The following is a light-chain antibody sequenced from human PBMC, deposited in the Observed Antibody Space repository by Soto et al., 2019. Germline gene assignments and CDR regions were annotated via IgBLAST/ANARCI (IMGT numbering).Light chain of an antibody. Sequence: QAVVTQEPSLTVSPGGTVTLTCASSTGAVTSGYYPNWFQQKPGQAPRALIYSRSNKHSWTPARFSGSLLGGKAALTLSGVQPEDEAEYYCLLYYGGALVFGGGTKPPS. CDR2: SRS. CDR1: TGAVTSGYY. V-gene: IGLV7-43*01. J-gene: IGLJ2*01. CDR3: LLYYGGALV.